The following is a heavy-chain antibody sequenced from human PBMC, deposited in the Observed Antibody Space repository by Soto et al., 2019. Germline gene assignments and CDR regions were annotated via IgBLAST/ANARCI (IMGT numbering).Heavy chain of an antibody. D-gene: IGHD5-18*01. CDR1: GVTFSNYA. Sequence: GGSLRLSCAASGVTFSNYAMNWVRQAPGKGLEWVSAISGSGGSTHYADSVNGRFTISRDNSRNKLYLQMNSLRAEDTAIYYCAKGDSGYRYSDTYYFDYWGQGALVTVSS. V-gene: IGHV3-23*01. CDR2: ISGSGGST. CDR3: AKGDSGYRYSDTYYFDY. J-gene: IGHJ4*02.